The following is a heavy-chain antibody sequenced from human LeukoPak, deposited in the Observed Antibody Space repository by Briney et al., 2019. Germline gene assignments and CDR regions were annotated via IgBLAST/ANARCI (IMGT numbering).Heavy chain of an antibody. V-gene: IGHV3-66*02. Sequence: PGGSLRLSCAASGFIVNSYAMSWVRQAPGKGLAWVSLIYSDGVTQYADSVKGRFTISRDNSKNTLYLQMNSLRDEDTAEYFCARDRAEGKTWVEFDPWGQGTLVTVSS. CDR2: IYSDGVT. CDR3: ARDRAEGKTWVEFDP. J-gene: IGHJ5*02. CDR1: GFIVNSYA.